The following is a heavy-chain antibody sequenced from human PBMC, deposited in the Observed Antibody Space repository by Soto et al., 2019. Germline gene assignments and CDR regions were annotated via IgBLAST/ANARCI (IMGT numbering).Heavy chain of an antibody. Sequence: QVQLVESGGGVVQLGRSLRLSCAASGFTFSSYGMHWVRQAPGKGLEWVAVISYDGSNKYYADSVKGRFTISRDNSKNTLYLQMNSLRAEDTAVYYCAKPSLLYTPSGAFDIWGQGTMVTVSS. CDR2: ISYDGSNK. CDR1: GFTFSSYG. CDR3: AKPSLLYTPSGAFDI. V-gene: IGHV3-30*18. D-gene: IGHD3-10*01. J-gene: IGHJ3*02.